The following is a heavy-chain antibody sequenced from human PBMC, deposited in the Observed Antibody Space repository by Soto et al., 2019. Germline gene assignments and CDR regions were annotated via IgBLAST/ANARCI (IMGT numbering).Heavy chain of an antibody. V-gene: IGHV4-61*01. CDR3: ARERIQLWLGTYYYYGMDV. CDR2: IYYSGST. Sequence: SETLSLTCTVSGGSVSSVSYYWSWIRQPPGKGLEWIGYIYYSGSTNYNPSLKSRVTISVDTSKNQFSLKLSSVTAADTAVYYCARERIQLWLGTYYYYGMDVWGQGTTVTVSS. D-gene: IGHD5-18*01. CDR1: GGSVSSVSYY. J-gene: IGHJ6*02.